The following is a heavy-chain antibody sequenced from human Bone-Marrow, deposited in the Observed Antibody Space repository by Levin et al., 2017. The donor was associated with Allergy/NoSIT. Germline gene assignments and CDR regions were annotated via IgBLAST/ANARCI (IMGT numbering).Heavy chain of an antibody. J-gene: IGHJ4*02. D-gene: IGHD6-19*01. CDR2: ITASGGNT. V-gene: IGHV3-23*01. Sequence: PGGSLRLSCAASGFTFSSHGMSWVRQAPGKGLERVSGITASGGNTYYADSVKGRFTISRDNSKSTLYLQMNSLRAEDTAIYYCAKVWAVAGLCDYWGQGALVTVSS. CDR1: GFTFSSHG. CDR3: AKVWAVAGLCDY.